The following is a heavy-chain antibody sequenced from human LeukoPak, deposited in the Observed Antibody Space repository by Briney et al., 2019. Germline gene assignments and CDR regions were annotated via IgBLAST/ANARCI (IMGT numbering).Heavy chain of an antibody. Sequence: GGSLRLSCAASGFTFSSYAMSWVRQAPEKGLEWVSAISGSGGSTYYADSVKGRFTISRDNSKNTLYLQMNSLRAEDTAVYYCAKDYYDSSGYSYYYYYYYMDVWGKGTTVTVSS. CDR3: AKDYYDSSGYSYYYYYYYMDV. V-gene: IGHV3-23*01. CDR2: ISGSGGST. CDR1: GFTFSSYA. D-gene: IGHD3-22*01. J-gene: IGHJ6*03.